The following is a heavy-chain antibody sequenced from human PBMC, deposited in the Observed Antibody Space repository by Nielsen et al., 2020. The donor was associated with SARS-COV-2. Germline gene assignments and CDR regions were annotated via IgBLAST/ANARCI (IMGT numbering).Heavy chain of an antibody. CDR3: ARDGGGSSSWYYYYGMDV. V-gene: IGHV4-39*07. D-gene: IGHD6-13*01. Sequence: SETLSLTCTVSGGSISSSSYYWGWIRQPPGKGLEWIGSIYYSGSTYYNPSLKSRVTISVDTSKNQFSLKLSSVTAADTAVYYCARDGGGSSSWYYYYGMDVWGQGTTVTVSS. CDR1: GGSISSSSYY. J-gene: IGHJ6*02. CDR2: IYYSGST.